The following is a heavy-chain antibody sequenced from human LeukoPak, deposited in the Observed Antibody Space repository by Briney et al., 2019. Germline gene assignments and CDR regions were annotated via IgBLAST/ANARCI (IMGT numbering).Heavy chain of an antibody. CDR1: GYTFTGYY. CDR2: INPNSGGT. D-gene: IGHD3-10*01. V-gene: IGHV1-2*02. CDR3: ASNLYGSGSFYGRFDY. J-gene: IGHJ4*02. Sequence: ASVTVSCKASGYTFTGYYMHWVRQAPGQGLEWMGWINPNSGGTNYAQKFQGRVTMTRDTSISTAYMELSRLRSDDTAVYYCASNLYGSGSFYGRFDYWGQGTLVTDSS.